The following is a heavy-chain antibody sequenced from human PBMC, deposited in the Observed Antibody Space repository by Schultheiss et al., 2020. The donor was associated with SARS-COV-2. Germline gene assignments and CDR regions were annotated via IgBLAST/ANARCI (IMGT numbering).Heavy chain of an antibody. CDR3: AKVRGLYYFNGMDL. J-gene: IGHJ6*02. CDR2: ISSSSSYT. Sequence: GESLKISCAASGFTFSSYGMHWIRQAPGKGLEWVSYISSSSSYTNYADSVKGRFTISRDNSKNTLYLQMNSLRAEDTALYYCAKVRGLYYFNGMDLWGQGTTVTVSS. V-gene: IGHV3-21*05. CDR1: GFTFSSYG.